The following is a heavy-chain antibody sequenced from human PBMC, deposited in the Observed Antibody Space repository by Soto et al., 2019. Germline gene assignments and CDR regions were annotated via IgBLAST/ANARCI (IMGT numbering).Heavy chain of an antibody. D-gene: IGHD3-10*01. Sequence: SVKVSCKASGGTFSSYAISWVRQAPGQGLEWMGGIIPIFGTANYAQKFQGRVTITADESTSTAYMELSSLRSEDTAVYYCARGTMVRGAHTQSYYSYGKDVWGQGTTATVSS. CDR3: ARGTMVRGAHTQSYYSYGKDV. CDR1: GGTFSSYA. V-gene: IGHV1-69*13. J-gene: IGHJ6*02. CDR2: IIPIFGTA.